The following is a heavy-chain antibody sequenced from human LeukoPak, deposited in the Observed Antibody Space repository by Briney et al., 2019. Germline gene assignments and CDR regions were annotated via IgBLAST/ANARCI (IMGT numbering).Heavy chain of an antibody. D-gene: IGHD2-8*01. V-gene: IGHV4-34*01. CDR1: GGSFSGYY. Sequence: ETLSLTCAVYGGSFSGYYWSWIRQPPGKGLEWIGEINHSGSTNYNPSLKSRVTISVDTSKNQFSLKLSSVTAADTAVYYCARLYVGAFDIWGQGTMVTVSS. CDR3: ARLYVGAFDI. CDR2: INHSGST. J-gene: IGHJ3*02.